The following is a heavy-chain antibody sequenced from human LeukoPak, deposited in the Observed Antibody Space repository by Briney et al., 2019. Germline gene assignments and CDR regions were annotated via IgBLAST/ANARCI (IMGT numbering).Heavy chain of an antibody. J-gene: IGHJ3*02. CDR2: IKSKTDSGTT. Sequence: GGSLRLSCAASGFTFSNAWMSWVRQAPGKGREWVGRIKSKTDSGTTNYAAPVKGRFTISRDDSKNTLYLQMSSLKTEDTAVYYCTRCGGDCTGAFDIWGQGTMVTVSS. V-gene: IGHV3-15*01. CDR1: GFTFSNAW. D-gene: IGHD2-21*02. CDR3: TRCGGDCTGAFDI.